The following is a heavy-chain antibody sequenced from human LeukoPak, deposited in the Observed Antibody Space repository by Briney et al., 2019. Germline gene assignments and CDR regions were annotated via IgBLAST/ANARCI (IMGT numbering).Heavy chain of an antibody. Sequence: PSETLSLTCSVSGGSISSYYWSWIRQPPGRGLEWIGYIYYCGSTNYNPSLKSRVTISVDTSKNQSSLKLSTVPAADTAVYYCARGEGVEMATIPFDYWGQGTLVTVSS. J-gene: IGHJ4*02. CDR2: IYYCGST. V-gene: IGHV4-59*01. D-gene: IGHD5-24*01. CDR1: GGSISSYY. CDR3: ARGEGVEMATIPFDY.